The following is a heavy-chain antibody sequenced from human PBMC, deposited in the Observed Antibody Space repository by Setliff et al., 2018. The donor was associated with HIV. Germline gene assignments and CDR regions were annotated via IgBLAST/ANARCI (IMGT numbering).Heavy chain of an antibody. Sequence: LRLSCAASGFRFSDYSMNWVRQAPGKGLEWVSFISGNSGAVTYADSVRGRFTISRDNTKSSLYLQMNNLRAEDTAVYYCVRDYMWAFDYWGQGTLVTVSS. D-gene: IGHD1-26*01. CDR2: ISGNSGAV. CDR1: GFRFSDYS. J-gene: IGHJ4*02. CDR3: VRDYMWAFDY. V-gene: IGHV3-48*04.